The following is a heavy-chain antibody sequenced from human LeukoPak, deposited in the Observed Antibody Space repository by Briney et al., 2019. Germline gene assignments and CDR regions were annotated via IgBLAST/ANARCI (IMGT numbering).Heavy chain of an antibody. CDR1: GFSLSTYE. Sequence: GGSLRLSCVASGFSLSTYEMNWVRQAPGKGLEWVSYFRSSRGTIYYAASVRGRVTVSGDSAKNSLYLQMNSLRADDTAVYYCARGTLLNAFDIWGQGTMVTVSS. V-gene: IGHV3-48*03. J-gene: IGHJ3*02. CDR3: ARGTLLNAFDI. D-gene: IGHD1-26*01. CDR2: FRSSRGTI.